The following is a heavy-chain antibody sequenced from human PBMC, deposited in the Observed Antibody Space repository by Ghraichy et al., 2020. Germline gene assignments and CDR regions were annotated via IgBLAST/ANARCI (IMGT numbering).Heavy chain of an antibody. V-gene: IGHV3-74*01. CDR3: ARDPPEYDFWSGYYSGEGDYYGMDV. J-gene: IGHJ6*02. D-gene: IGHD3-3*01. CDR1: GFTFSSYW. CDR2: INSDGSST. Sequence: GGSLRLSCAASGFTFSSYWMHWVRQAPGKGLVWVSRINSDGSSTSYADSVKGRFTISRDNAKNTLYLQMNSLRAEDTAVYYCARDPPEYDFWSGYYSGEGDYYGMDVWGQGTTVTVSS.